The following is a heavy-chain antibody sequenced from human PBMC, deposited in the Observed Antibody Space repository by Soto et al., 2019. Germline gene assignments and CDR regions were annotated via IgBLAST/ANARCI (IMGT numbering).Heavy chain of an antibody. J-gene: IGHJ5*02. D-gene: IGHD3-10*01. Sequence: SETLSLTCTVSGGSISNRNYYWSWIRLHPGKGLEWIGHIDYSGSTYYNPSLRSRISISGDTSKNQFSLELTSVTAADTAVYYCVRRVNSNHYYWFDPWGPGTLVTISS. CDR3: VRRVNSNHYYWFDP. V-gene: IGHV4-31*03. CDR1: GGSISNRNYY. CDR2: IDYSGST.